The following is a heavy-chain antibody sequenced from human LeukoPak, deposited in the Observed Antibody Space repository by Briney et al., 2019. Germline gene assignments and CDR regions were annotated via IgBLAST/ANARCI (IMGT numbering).Heavy chain of an antibody. D-gene: IGHD2-8*01. V-gene: IGHV3-49*04. CDR1: GFSFGDYA. J-gene: IGHJ6*03. CDR2: IRSKTYGGAI. CDR3: GRDHLGGDPNNYYYYYMDV. Sequence: PGGSPRLSCTTSGFSFGDYAMSWVRQAPGKGLEGVGFIRSKTYGGAIEYAASVKGRFTISRDDSKSIAYLQMNSLKIEDTAVYYCGRDHLGGDPNNYYYYYMDVWGKGTTVTVSS.